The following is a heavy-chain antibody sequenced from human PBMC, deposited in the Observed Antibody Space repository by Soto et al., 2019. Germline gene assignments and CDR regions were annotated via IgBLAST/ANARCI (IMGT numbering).Heavy chain of an antibody. V-gene: IGHV3-33*01. CDR1: GFTFSAYG. Sequence: QVQLVESGGGVVQPGRSLRLSCAASGFTFSAYGMHWVRQAPGKGLEWVAVIWYDGSNKYYADSVKGRFTISRDNSKNKLYLQMNSLRAEDTAVYYCAREARMGGSYFYWFDPWGQGTLVTVSS. CDR2: IWYDGSNK. J-gene: IGHJ5*02. CDR3: AREARMGGSYFYWFDP. D-gene: IGHD1-26*01.